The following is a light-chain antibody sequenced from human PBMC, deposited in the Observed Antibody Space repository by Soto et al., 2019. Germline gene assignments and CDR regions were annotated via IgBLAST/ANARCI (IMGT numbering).Light chain of an antibody. CDR2: DAS. J-gene: IGKJ3*01. Sequence: AIQMSQSPSSLSASVGDRVTITCRASQGIRNALDWFQQKPGKAPKLLIYDASHLQSGVPARFSGSGSGTDFNLTISSLQHDDFDTYYCLQKYFYPFTCGRGTNLDIX. CDR3: LQKYFYPFT. CDR1: QGIRNA. V-gene: IGKV1-6*01.